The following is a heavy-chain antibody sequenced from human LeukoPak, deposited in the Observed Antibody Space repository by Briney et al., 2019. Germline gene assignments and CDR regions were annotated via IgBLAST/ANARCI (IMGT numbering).Heavy chain of an antibody. CDR1: GYTFTSYD. CDR2: ISAYNGNT. V-gene: IGHV1-18*01. Sequence: EASVKVSCKASGYTFTSYDINWVRQATGQGLEWMGWISAYNGNTNYAQKLQGRVTMTTDTSTSTAYMELRSLRSDDTAVYYCARVFYETLSWIQLWSGVGMDVWGQGTTVTVSS. J-gene: IGHJ6*02. CDR3: ARVFYETLSWIQLWSGVGMDV. D-gene: IGHD5-18*01.